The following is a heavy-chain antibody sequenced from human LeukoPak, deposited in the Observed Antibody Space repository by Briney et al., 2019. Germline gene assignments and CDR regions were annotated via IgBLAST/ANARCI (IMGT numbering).Heavy chain of an antibody. Sequence: GGSLRLSCAASGFTFDDYGMSWVRQAPGKGLEWVSYISSSGSTIYYADSVKGRFTISRDNAKNSLYLQMNSLRAEDTAVYYCARKSITIFGVVAHGFDPWGQGTLVTVSS. CDR2: ISSSGSTI. CDR3: ARKSITIFGVVAHGFDP. CDR1: GFTFDDYG. D-gene: IGHD3-3*01. V-gene: IGHV3-11*04. J-gene: IGHJ5*02.